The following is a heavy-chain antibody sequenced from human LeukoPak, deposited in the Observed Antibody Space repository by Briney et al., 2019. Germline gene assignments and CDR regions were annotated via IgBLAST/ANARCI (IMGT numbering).Heavy chain of an antibody. CDR2: IIPILGIA. J-gene: IGHJ4*02. Sequence: SSVKVSCKASGGTFSSYTISWVRQAPGQGLEWMGRIIPILGIANYAQKFQGRVTITADKSTSTAYMELSSLRSEDTAVYCCAREYSSSSWECWGQGTLVTVSS. V-gene: IGHV1-69*04. D-gene: IGHD6-6*01. CDR3: AREYSSSSWEC. CDR1: GGTFSSYT.